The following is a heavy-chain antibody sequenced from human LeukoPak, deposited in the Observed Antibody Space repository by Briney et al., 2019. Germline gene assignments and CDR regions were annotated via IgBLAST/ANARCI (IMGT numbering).Heavy chain of an antibody. D-gene: IGHD1-26*01. CDR2: ISGSGGST. CDR1: GFTFSSYA. J-gene: IGHJ4*02. V-gene: IGHV3-23*01. CDR3: AKSPVGYSGSYRIFDY. Sequence: GGSLRLSCAASGFTFSSYAMSWVRQAPGKGLEWVSAISGSGGSTYYADSVKGQFTISRDNSKNTLYLQMNSLRAVDTAVYYCAKSPVGYSGSYRIFDYWGQGTLVTVSS.